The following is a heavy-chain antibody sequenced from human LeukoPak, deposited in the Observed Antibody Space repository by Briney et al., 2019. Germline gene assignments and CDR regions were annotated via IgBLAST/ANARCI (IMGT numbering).Heavy chain of an antibody. CDR3: ARDRHGMAV. CDR1: GFTLSSYD. CDR2: IGVAGDT. V-gene: IGHV3-13*01. J-gene: IGHJ6*02. Sequence: GGSLRLSCAASGFTLSSYDMHWVRQVTGKGLEWVSAIGVAGDTYYPSSVKGQFIITRENAKNSLYLQMNSLRVEDTAVYYCARDRHGMAVWGQGTTVVVSS.